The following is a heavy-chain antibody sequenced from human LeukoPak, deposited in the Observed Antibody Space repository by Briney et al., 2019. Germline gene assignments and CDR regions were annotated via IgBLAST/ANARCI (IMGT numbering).Heavy chain of an antibody. J-gene: IGHJ4*02. CDR2: IYYSGST. CDR1: GGSISSYY. V-gene: IGHV4-59*01. D-gene: IGHD6-19*01. CDR3: ARGRAVAGREYFDY. Sequence: SETLSLTCTVSGGSISSYYWSWIRQPPGKGLEWRGYIYYSGSTNYNPSLKSRVTISVDTSKNQFSLKLSSVTAADTAVYYCARGRAVAGREYFDYWGQGTLVTVSS.